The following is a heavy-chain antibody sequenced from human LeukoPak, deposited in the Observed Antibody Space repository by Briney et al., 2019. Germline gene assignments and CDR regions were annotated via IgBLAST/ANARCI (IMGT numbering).Heavy chain of an antibody. CDR1: GYTFTSYD. Sequence: ASVKVSCKTSGYTFTSYDINWVRQASGQGLEWMGWMNPNSGNTGSAQKFQGRVTMTRNTSISTAYMELSSLRSEDTAVYYCARGVRYFDWLSAPYYYYYYMDVWGKGTTVTISS. CDR3: ARGVRYFDWLSAPYYYYYYMDV. D-gene: IGHD3-9*01. J-gene: IGHJ6*03. CDR2: MNPNSGNT. V-gene: IGHV1-8*02.